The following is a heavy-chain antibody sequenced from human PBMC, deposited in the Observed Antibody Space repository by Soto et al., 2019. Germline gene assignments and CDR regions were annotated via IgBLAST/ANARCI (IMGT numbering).Heavy chain of an antibody. CDR1: GFSFVNYA. V-gene: IGHV3-23*01. CDR2: LSGSGTST. D-gene: IGHD6-19*01. CDR3: AKATTNGGWFNPFDS. J-gene: IGHJ4*02. Sequence: GGSLRLSCAASGFSFVNYAMNWVRQAPGKGLEWVSGLSGSGTSTYYADSVKGRFTISRDNSRDTLFLQMNSLTADDTAVYYCAKATTNGGWFNPFDSWGQGALVT.